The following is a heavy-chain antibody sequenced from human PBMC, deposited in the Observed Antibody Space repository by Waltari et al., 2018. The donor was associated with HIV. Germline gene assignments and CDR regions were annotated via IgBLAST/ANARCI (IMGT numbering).Heavy chain of an antibody. D-gene: IGHD2-21*02. J-gene: IGHJ6*02. CDR1: GGSFSGYY. Sequence: QVQLQQWGAGLLKPSETLSLTCAVYGGSFSGYYWSWIRQPPGKGLEWIGEINHSGSTNYNPSLKSRVTISVDTSKNQFSLKLSSVTAADTAVYYCARGRTVVVTAIIFYYYGMDVWGQGTTVTVSS. CDR2: INHSGST. V-gene: IGHV4-34*01. CDR3: ARGRTVVVTAIIFYYYGMDV.